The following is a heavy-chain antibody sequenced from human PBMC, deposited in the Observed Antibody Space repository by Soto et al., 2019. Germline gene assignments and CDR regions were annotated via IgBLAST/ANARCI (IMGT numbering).Heavy chain of an antibody. CDR2: INPNSGGT. CDR1: GYTFTGYY. J-gene: IGHJ6*02. V-gene: IGHV1-2*04. Sequence: ASVKVSCKASGYTFTGYYMHWVRQAPGQGLEWMGWINPNSGGTNYAQKFQGWVTMTRDTSISTAYMELSRLRSDDTAMYYCARGVYDPYGMDVWGQGTTVTVSS. D-gene: IGHD6-13*01. CDR3: ARGVYDPYGMDV.